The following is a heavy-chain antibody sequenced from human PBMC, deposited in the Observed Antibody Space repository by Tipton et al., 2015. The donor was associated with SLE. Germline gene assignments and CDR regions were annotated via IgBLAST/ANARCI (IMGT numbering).Heavy chain of an antibody. CDR3: ARFPRGPR. D-gene: IGHD3-10*01. CDR1: GGSFSGYY. V-gene: IGHV4-34*01. J-gene: IGHJ4*02. Sequence: TLSLTCAVYGGSFSGYYWSWIRQPPGKGLEWIGEINHSGSTNYNPSLKSRVTISVDTSKNQFSLKLSSVTAADTAVYYCARFPRGPRWGQGTLVTVSS. CDR2: INHSGST.